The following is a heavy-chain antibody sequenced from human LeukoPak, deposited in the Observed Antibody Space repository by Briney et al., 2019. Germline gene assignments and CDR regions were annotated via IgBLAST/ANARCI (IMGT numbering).Heavy chain of an antibody. CDR3: ARGPMITFGGVIVPHFDY. CDR1: GYTFTGYY. V-gene: IGHV1-2*04. J-gene: IGHJ4*02. Sequence: ASVKVSCKASGYTFTGYYMHWVRQAPGQGLEWVGWINPNSGGTNYAQKFQGWVTMTRDTSISTAYMELSRLRSDDTAVYYCARGPMITFGGVIVPHFDYWGQGTLVTVSS. CDR2: INPNSGGT. D-gene: IGHD3-16*02.